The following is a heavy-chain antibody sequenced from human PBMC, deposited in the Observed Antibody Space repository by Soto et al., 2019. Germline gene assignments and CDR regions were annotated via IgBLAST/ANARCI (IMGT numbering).Heavy chain of an antibody. CDR2: IYYSGST. D-gene: IGHD3-22*01. J-gene: IGHJ5*02. Sequence: SEALSLTCTVSGGSISSYYWSWIRQPPGKGLEWIGYIYYSGSTNYNPSLKSRVTISVDTSKNQFSLKLSSVTAADTAVYYCARVYYYDSSGYLGNWFDPWGQGTLVTVSS. CDR1: GGSISSYY. V-gene: IGHV4-59*01. CDR3: ARVYYYDSSGYLGNWFDP.